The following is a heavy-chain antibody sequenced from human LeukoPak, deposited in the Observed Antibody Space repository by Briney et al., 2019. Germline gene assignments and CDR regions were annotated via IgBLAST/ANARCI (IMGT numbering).Heavy chain of an antibody. J-gene: IGHJ4*02. Sequence: GGSLRLSCAASGFTFSSYSMNWVRQAPGKGLEWVSSISSSSSCIYYADSVKGRFTISRDNAKNSLYLQMNSLRAEDTALYYCARVTPNPTCFDYWGQGTLVTVSS. CDR1: GFTFSSYS. V-gene: IGHV3-21*04. CDR2: ISSSSSCI. D-gene: IGHD2-15*01. CDR3: ARVTPNPTCFDY.